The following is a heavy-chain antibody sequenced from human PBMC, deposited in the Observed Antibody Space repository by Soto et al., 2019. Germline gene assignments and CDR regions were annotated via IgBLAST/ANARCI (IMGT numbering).Heavy chain of an antibody. CDR2: IYYSGST. Sequence: PSETLSLTCTVSGGSISSGGYYWSWIRQHPGKGLEWIGYIYYSGSTYYNPSLKSRVTISVGTSKNQFSLKLSSVTAADTAVYYCARGDAYDYVWGSYRYGPVLFDYWGQGTLVTVSS. D-gene: IGHD3-16*02. CDR3: ARGDAYDYVWGSYRYGPVLFDY. CDR1: GGSISSGGYY. J-gene: IGHJ4*02. V-gene: IGHV4-31*03.